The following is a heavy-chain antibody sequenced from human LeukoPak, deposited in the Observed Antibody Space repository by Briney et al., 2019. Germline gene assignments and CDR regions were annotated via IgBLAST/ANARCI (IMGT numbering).Heavy chain of an antibody. J-gene: IGHJ6*02. Sequence: SGTLSLTCAVYGGSFSGYYWSWIRQPPGKGLEWIGEINHSGSTNYNPSLKSRVTISVDTSKNQFSLKLSSVTAADTAVYYCASSVVPAARYYYYYYGMDVWGQGTTVTVSS. CDR3: ASSVVPAARYYYYYYGMDV. V-gene: IGHV4-34*01. D-gene: IGHD2-2*01. CDR2: INHSGST. CDR1: GGSFSGYY.